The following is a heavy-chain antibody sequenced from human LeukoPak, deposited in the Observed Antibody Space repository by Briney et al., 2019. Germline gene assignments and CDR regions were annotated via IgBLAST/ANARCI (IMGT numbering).Heavy chain of an antibody. CDR2: ISSFSGTI. J-gene: IGHJ4*02. D-gene: IGHD3-3*01. Sequence: GGSLRLSCVASGITFSSYSMNWVRQAPGKGLEWVSYISSFSGTINYADSVKGRFTISRDNAKNSLYLQMNSLRAEDTAVYYCTRIYYDFWSGCPDYWGQGTLVTVSS. CDR1: GITFSSYS. V-gene: IGHV3-48*01. CDR3: TRIYYDFWSGCPDY.